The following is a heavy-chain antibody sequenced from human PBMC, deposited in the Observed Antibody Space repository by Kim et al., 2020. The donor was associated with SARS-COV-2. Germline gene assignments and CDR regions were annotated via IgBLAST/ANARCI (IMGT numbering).Heavy chain of an antibody. V-gene: IGHV4-59*11. CDR3: ARERDGYNSAYYDY. CDR1: GYSISSHY. Sequence: SETLSLTCAVSGYSISSHYWSWIRQPPGKGLEWIGYIYYTGTTNYNPSLKSRVTISIDTSKNQFSLKLDSVTAADTAVYYCARERDGYNSAYYDYWGQGT. J-gene: IGHJ4*02. D-gene: IGHD5-12*01. CDR2: IYYTGTT.